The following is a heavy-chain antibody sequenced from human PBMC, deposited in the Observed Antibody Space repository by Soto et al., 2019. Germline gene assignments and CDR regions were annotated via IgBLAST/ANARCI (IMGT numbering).Heavy chain of an antibody. Sequence: TLSLTCTVSGGSISSYYWSWIRQPPGKALEWLALIYWDDDKRYSPSLKSRLTITKDTSKKQVVLTMTNVDPVDTATYYCARHSMRAAAGIDYWGQGTLVTVSS. CDR3: ARHSMRAAAGIDY. CDR2: IYWDDDK. CDR1: GGSISSYYW. D-gene: IGHD6-13*01. J-gene: IGHJ4*02. V-gene: IGHV2-5*08.